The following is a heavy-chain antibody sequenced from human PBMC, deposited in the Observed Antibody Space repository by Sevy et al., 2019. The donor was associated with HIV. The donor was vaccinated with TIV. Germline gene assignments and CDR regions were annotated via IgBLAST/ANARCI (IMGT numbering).Heavy chain of an antibody. CDR3: ARTVIVGATTGYYYGMDV. Sequence: ASVKVSCKASGGTFSSYAISWVRQAPGQGLEWMGGIIPIFGTANYAQKFQGRVTITADESTSTAYMEMSSLRSEDTAVYYCARTVIVGATTGYYYGMDVWDQGTTVTVSS. J-gene: IGHJ6*02. CDR1: GGTFSSYA. V-gene: IGHV1-69*13. D-gene: IGHD1-26*01. CDR2: IIPIFGTA.